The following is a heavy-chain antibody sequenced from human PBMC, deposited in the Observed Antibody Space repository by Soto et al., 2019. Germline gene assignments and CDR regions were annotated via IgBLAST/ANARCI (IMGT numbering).Heavy chain of an antibody. CDR3: ARTMVRVKKDAFDI. Sequence: QVQLQESGPGLVKPSQTLSLTCTVSGGSISSGGYYWSWIRQHPGKGLEWIGYIYYSGSTYYNPSLKSRVTISVDTSKNQFSLKLSSVTAADTAVYYCARTMVRVKKDAFDIWGQGTMVTVS. V-gene: IGHV4-31*03. J-gene: IGHJ3*02. CDR1: GGSISSGGYY. CDR2: IYYSGST. D-gene: IGHD3-10*01.